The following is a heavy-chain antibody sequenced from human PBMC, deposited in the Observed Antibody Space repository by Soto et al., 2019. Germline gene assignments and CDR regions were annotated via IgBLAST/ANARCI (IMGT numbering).Heavy chain of an antibody. V-gene: IGHV3-23*01. D-gene: IGHD2-15*01. CDR3: AKLRGVVVAAIFDY. CDR1: GFTFSSYA. J-gene: IGHJ4*02. Sequence: EVQLLESGGGLVQPGGSLRLSCAASGFTFSSYAMSWVRQAPGKGLEWVSAISGSGGSTYYADSVKGRFTISRDNSKKPLYLQMNSLRAEDTAVYYCAKLRGVVVAAIFDYWGQGTLVTVSS. CDR2: ISGSGGST.